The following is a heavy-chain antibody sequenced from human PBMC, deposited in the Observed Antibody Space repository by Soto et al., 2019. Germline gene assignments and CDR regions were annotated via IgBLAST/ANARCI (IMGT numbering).Heavy chain of an antibody. CDR3: TRLLGVIGTTPFDY. CDR1: GFTFSGSA. CDR2: IRSKANSYAT. Sequence: GGSLRLSCAASGFTFSGSAMHWVRQASGKGLEWVGRIRSKANSYATAYAASVKGRFTISRDDSKNTAYLQMNSLKTEDTAVYYCTRLLGVIGTTPFDYWGQGTLVTVSS. V-gene: IGHV3-73*01. J-gene: IGHJ4*02. D-gene: IGHD1-7*01.